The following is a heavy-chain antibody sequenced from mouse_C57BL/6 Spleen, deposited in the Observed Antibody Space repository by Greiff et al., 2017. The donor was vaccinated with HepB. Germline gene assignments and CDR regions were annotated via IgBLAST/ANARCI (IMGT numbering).Heavy chain of an antibody. CDR3: ARGGIYGNYNGRYFDV. Sequence: QVQLQQPGTELVKPGASVKLSCKASGYTFTSYWMHWVKQRPGQGLEWIGNINPSNGGTNYNEKFKSKATLTVDKSSSTAYMQLSSLTSEDSAVYECARGGIYGNYNGRYFDVWGTGTTVTVTS. CDR2: INPSNGGT. J-gene: IGHJ1*03. CDR1: GYTFTSYW. V-gene: IGHV1-53*01. D-gene: IGHD2-1*01.